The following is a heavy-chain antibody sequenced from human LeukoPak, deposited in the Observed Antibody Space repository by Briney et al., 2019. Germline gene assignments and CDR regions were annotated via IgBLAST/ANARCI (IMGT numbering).Heavy chain of an antibody. J-gene: IGHJ5*02. CDR3: ARGPYYYDSSGSRGRFDP. CDR1: GYTFTSYG. CDR2: ISAYNGNT. Sequence: GASVKVSCKASGYTFTSYGISWVRQAPGQGLEWMGWISAYNGNTNYAQKLQGRVTMTTDTSTSTAYMELRSLRSDDTAVYYCARGPYYYDSSGSRGRFDPWGQGTLVTVSS. D-gene: IGHD3-22*01. V-gene: IGHV1-18*01.